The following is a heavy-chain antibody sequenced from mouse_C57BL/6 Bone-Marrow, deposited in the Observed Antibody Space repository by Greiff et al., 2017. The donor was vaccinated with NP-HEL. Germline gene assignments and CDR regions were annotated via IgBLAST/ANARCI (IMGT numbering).Heavy chain of an antibody. J-gene: IGHJ1*03. CDR3: ARGDYYGSSYWYFDV. CDR1: GYSFPSYY. V-gene: IGHV1-66*01. D-gene: IGHD1-1*01. Sequence: QVQLQQSGPELVKPGASVKISCKASGYSFPSYYIHWVKQRPGQGLEWIGWIYPGSGNTKYNEKFKGKATLTADTSSSTAYMQLSSLTSEDSAVYYCARGDYYGSSYWYFDVWGTGTTVTVSS. CDR2: IYPGSGNT.